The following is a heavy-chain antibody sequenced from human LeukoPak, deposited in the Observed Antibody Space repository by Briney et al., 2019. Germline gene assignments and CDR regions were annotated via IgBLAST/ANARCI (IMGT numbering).Heavy chain of an antibody. V-gene: IGHV5-51*01. D-gene: IGHD2-2*01. CDR3: ARWLGYCSSSSCYQPFDY. Sequence: PGESLKISCKGSGYSFTSYWIGWVRQMPGKGLEWMGMIYPGDSDARYSPSFQGQVTISADKPISTTYLHWSSLKASDTAMYYCARWLGYCSSSSCYQPFDYWGQGTLVTVSS. CDR1: GYSFTSYW. J-gene: IGHJ4*02. CDR2: IYPGDSDA.